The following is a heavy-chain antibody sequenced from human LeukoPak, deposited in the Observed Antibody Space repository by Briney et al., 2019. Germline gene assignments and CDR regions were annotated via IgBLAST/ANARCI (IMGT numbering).Heavy chain of an antibody. CDR3: ARAYCSSTNCSTNFFDY. V-gene: IGHV3-53*01. J-gene: IGHJ4*02. D-gene: IGHD2-2*01. Sequence: GGSLRLSCAASGFTVSGNYMSWVRQAPGKGLEWVSTIYSGGTTYYADSVKGRFTISRDNSKNTLYLQLNSLRAEDTAVYYCARAYCSSTNCSTNFFDYWGQGTLVTVSS. CDR2: IYSGGTT. CDR1: GFTVSGNY.